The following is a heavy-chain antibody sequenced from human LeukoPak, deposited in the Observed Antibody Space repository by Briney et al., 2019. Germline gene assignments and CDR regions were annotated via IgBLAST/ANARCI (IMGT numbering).Heavy chain of an antibody. Sequence: GGSLRLSCAASGFTFSDACMSWVRQAPGKGLEWVANIKQDGSEKHYVDSVKGRFTISRDNSKNTLYLQMNSLRAEDTAVYYCAGGRSYYFDYWGQGTLVAVSS. J-gene: IGHJ4*02. D-gene: IGHD1-14*01. CDR2: IKQDGSEK. CDR3: AGGRSYYFDY. V-gene: IGHV3-7*01. CDR1: GFTFSDAC.